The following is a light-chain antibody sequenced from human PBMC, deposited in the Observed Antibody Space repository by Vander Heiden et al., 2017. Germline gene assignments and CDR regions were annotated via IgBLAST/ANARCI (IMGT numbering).Light chain of an antibody. CDR1: NSNIGSNT. J-gene: IGLJ3*02. Sequence: QSVLIQPPSASGTPGPRFTISCSGSNSNIGSNTVSWSLQLPGTAPKLLLYANNQRPSGVPDRFSVSKSGTSASLAISGLQSEDEADYYCATWDAGLSAWVFGGGTKVTVL. CDR2: ANN. V-gene: IGLV1-44*01. CDR3: ATWDAGLSAWV.